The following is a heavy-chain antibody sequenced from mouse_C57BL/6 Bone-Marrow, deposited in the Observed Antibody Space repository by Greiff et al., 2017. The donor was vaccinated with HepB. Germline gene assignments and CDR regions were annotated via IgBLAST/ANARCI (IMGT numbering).Heavy chain of an antibody. J-gene: IGHJ2*01. Sequence: EVQLQQSGGGLVQPGESLKLSCESNEYEFPSHDMSWVRKTPEKRLELVAAINSDGGSTYYPDTMERRVIISRNNTKKTLYLQMSSLRSEDTALYYCARGMVTRGVDYWGQGTTLTVSS. CDR1: EYEFPSHD. CDR3: ARGMVTRGVDY. D-gene: IGHD2-2*01. V-gene: IGHV5-2*01. CDR2: INSDGGST.